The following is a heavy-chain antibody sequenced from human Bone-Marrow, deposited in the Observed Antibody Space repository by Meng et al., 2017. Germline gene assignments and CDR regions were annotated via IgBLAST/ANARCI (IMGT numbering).Heavy chain of an antibody. CDR3: AKERWDYYDSSGYYRLYYFDY. CDR2: ICYDGSNK. V-gene: IGHV3-33*06. J-gene: IGHJ4*02. Sequence: GESLKISCAASGFTFSSYGMHWVRQAPGKGLEWVAVICYDGSNKYYADSVKGRFTISRDNSKNTLYLQMNSLRAEDTAVYYCAKERWDYYDSSGYYRLYYFDYWGQGTLVTVSS. CDR1: GFTFSSYG. D-gene: IGHD3-22*01.